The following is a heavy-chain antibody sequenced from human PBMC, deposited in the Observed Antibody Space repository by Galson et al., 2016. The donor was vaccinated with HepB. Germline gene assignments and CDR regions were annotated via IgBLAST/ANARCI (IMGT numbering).Heavy chain of an antibody. V-gene: IGHV3-23*01. CDR2: ITGSGATT. D-gene: IGHD3-22*01. Sequence: LRLSCAASGVTFSDYVMSWVGQAPGRGREGVAGITGSGATTYYTDSVKGRYSISRDSSKDTVDLEMNSLRDEETAVYYCAREGESSGYWGNFDIWGQGTMVTVSS. CDR3: AREGESSGYWGNFDI. CDR1: GVTFSDYV. J-gene: IGHJ3*02.